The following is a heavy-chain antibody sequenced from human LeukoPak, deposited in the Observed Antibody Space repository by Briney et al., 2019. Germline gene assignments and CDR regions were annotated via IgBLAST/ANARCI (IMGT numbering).Heavy chain of an antibody. Sequence: SETLSLTCAVYGGSFSGYYWSWIRQPPGKGLEWIGEINHSGSTNYNPSLKSRVTISVDTSKNQFSLKLSSVTAADTAVYYCARGIAARYVWFDPWGQGTLVTVSS. D-gene: IGHD6-6*01. CDR3: ARGIAARYVWFDP. V-gene: IGHV4-34*01. CDR2: INHSGST. J-gene: IGHJ5*02. CDR1: GGSFSGYY.